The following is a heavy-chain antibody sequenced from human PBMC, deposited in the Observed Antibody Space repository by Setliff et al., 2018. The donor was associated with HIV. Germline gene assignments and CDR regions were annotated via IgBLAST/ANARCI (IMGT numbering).Heavy chain of an antibody. D-gene: IGHD1-26*01. Sequence: SETLSLTCTVSGGSISSYYWSWIRQPAGKGLEWIGRIHTSGITNYNPSLRSRVTMSVDTSENQFSLKLRSVTAADTAVYYCARDRGGALLLDYWGQGTLGTVSS. CDR2: IHTSGIT. V-gene: IGHV4-4*07. J-gene: IGHJ4*02. CDR3: ARDRGGALLLDY. CDR1: GGSISSYY.